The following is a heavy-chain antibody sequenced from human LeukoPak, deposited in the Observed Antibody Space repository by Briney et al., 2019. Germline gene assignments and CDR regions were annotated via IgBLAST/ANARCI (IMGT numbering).Heavy chain of an antibody. Sequence: SETLSLTCTVSGGSISSGSYYWSWIRQPAGKGLEWIGRIYTSGSTNYNPSLKSRVTISVDTSKNQFSLKLSSVTAADTAVYYCAREIGRIGVVVIAWYFDLWGRGTLVTVSS. CDR3: AREIGRIGVVVIAWYFDL. CDR2: IYTSGST. J-gene: IGHJ2*01. D-gene: IGHD3-22*01. V-gene: IGHV4-61*02. CDR1: GGSISSGSYY.